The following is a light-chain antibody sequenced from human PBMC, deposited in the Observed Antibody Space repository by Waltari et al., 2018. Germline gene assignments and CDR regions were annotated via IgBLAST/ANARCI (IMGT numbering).Light chain of an antibody. Sequence: DIQMTQSPSSLSASVGDRVTITCRASQSINSYLNWYQHKPGKAPKLLIYAASSLQREVPSNFSGSGSGTDFTLTISSLQPEDSATYYCQQTYGTSVTFGGGTKVEIK. CDR3: QQTYGTSVT. V-gene: IGKV1-39*01. CDR1: QSINSY. J-gene: IGKJ4*01. CDR2: AAS.